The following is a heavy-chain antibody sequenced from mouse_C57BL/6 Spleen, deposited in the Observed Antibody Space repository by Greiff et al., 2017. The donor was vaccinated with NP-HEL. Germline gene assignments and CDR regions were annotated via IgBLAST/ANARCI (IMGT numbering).Heavy chain of an antibody. D-gene: IGHD1-1*01. CDR3: ASRYPYYYAMDY. CDR1: GFTFSDYG. CDR2: ISSGSSTI. J-gene: IGHJ4*01. Sequence: EVQRVESGGGLVKPGGSLKLSCAASGFTFSDYGMHWVRQAPETGLEWVAYISSGSSTIYYADTVKGRVTISRDNAKNTLCLQMTILRSEDTAMYYCASRYPYYYAMDYWGQGTSVTVSS. V-gene: IGHV5-17*01.